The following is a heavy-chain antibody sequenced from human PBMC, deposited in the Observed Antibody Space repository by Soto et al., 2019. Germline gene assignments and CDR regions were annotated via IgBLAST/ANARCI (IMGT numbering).Heavy chain of an antibody. V-gene: IGHV2-70*11. CDR3: ARIQSTRYYYYGMDV. CDR1: GFSLSTSGMC. D-gene: IGHD2-2*01. CDR2: IDWDDDK. J-gene: IGHJ6*02. Sequence: SGPTLVNPTQTLTLTCTFSGFSLSTSGMCVSWIRQPPGKALEWLARIDWDDDKYYSTSLKTRLTISKDTSKNQVVLTMTNMDPVDTATYYCARIQSTRYYYYGMDVWGQGTTVTVSS.